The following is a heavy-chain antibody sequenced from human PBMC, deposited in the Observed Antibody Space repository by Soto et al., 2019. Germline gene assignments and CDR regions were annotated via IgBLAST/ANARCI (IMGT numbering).Heavy chain of an antibody. J-gene: IGHJ4*02. D-gene: IGHD6-19*01. Sequence: ASVKVSCKASGYTFTGYYMHWVRQAPGQGLEWMGWINPNSGGTNYAQKFQGWVTMTRDTSISPAYMELSRLRSDDTAVYYCARDAPPSPIAVAGFFDFWGQGTLVTVSS. V-gene: IGHV1-2*04. CDR1: GYTFTGYY. CDR2: INPNSGGT. CDR3: ARDAPPSPIAVAGFFDF.